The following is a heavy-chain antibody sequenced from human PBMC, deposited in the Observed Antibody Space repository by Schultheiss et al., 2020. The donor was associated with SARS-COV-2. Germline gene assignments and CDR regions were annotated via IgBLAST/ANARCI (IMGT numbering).Heavy chain of an antibody. CDR2: IYTSGST. CDR3: ARAQRRIVLMVYVIGAFDI. D-gene: IGHD2-8*01. Sequence: SQTLSLTCTVSGGSISSYYWSWIRQPAGKGLEWIGRIYTSGSTYYNPSLKSRVTISEDTSKNQFSLKLSSVTAADTAVYYCARAQRRIVLMVYVIGAFDIWGQGTMVTVSS. CDR1: GGSISSYY. V-gene: IGHV4-4*07. J-gene: IGHJ3*02.